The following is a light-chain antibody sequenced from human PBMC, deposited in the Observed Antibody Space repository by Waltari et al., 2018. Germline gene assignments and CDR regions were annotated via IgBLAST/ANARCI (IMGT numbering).Light chain of an antibody. J-gene: IGLJ3*02. V-gene: IGLV1-51*01. Sequence: QSVFTQPPSVSAAPGQKVTISCSGSSSNIGNTYVSWYQQLPGTAPKLLIYDNNKRPSGIPDRFAGSKSGTSGTLGITGLQTGDEADYYCGAWDSSRSAWVFGGGTKLTVL. CDR2: DNN. CDR1: SSNIGNTY. CDR3: GAWDSSRSAWV.